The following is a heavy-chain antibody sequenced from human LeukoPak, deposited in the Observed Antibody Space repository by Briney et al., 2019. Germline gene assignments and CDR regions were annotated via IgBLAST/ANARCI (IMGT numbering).Heavy chain of an antibody. J-gene: IGHJ4*02. CDR1: GGSISSGSYY. CDR3: ARRRDWNDVLDS. V-gene: IGHV4-61*02. Sequence: PSQTLSLTCTVSGGSISSGSYYWSWIRQPAGKGLEWIGRIYTSGSTNYNPSLKSRVTLSTDTSKNQFSLRLTSVTTADTAIYYCARRRDWNDVLDSWGQGTPVTVSS. D-gene: IGHD1-1*01. CDR2: IYTSGST.